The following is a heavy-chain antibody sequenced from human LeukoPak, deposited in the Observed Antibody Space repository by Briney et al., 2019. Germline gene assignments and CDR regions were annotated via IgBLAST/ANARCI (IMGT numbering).Heavy chain of an antibody. CDR2: ISASGANT. D-gene: IGHD3-10*01. V-gene: IGHV3-23*01. J-gene: IGHJ5*02. Sequence: GGSLRLSCAASGFTFSSYAMSWVRQAPGKGLEWVSSISASGANTFYVDSVKGRFTISRDNSKNTLYLQMTGLRAEDTAVYYCAKDRYASGSGNWFDPWGQGTLVTVSS. CDR1: GFTFSSYA. CDR3: AKDRYASGSGNWFDP.